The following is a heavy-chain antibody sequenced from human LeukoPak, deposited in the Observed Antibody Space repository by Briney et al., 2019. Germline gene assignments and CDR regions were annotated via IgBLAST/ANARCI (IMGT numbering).Heavy chain of an antibody. Sequence: SETLSLTCTVSGGSISSGGYYWSWIRQHPGKGLEWIGYIYYSGSTYYNPSLKSRVTVSVDTSKNQFSLKLSSVTAADTAVYYCARAAGVYYDSSGYYQPYLQHWGQGTLVTVSS. D-gene: IGHD3-22*01. CDR3: ARAAGVYYDSSGYYQPYLQH. CDR2: IYYSGST. J-gene: IGHJ1*01. V-gene: IGHV4-31*03. CDR1: GGSISSGGYY.